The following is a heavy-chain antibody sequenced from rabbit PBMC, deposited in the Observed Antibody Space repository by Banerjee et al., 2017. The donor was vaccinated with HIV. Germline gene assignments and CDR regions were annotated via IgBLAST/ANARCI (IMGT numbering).Heavy chain of an antibody. V-gene: IGHV1S45*01. D-gene: IGHD4-1*01. CDR2: IYAGYSGRT. CDR3: ARDLAGVIGWNFNL. Sequence: QQQLEESGGGLVKPGGTLTLTCKASGFSFSNKYVMCWVRQAPGKGLEWIACIYAGYSGRTYYANWAKGRFTISKTSSTTVTLQMTSLTAADTATYFCARDLAGVIGWNFNLWGPGTLVTVS. CDR1: GFSFSNKYV. J-gene: IGHJ4*01.